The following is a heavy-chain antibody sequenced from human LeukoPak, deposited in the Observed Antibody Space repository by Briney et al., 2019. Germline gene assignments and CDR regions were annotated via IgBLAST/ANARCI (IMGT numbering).Heavy chain of an antibody. J-gene: IGHJ4*02. Sequence: ASVTVSCKASGYTFTSYAMHWVRQAPGQRLEWMGWINAGNGNTKYSQKFQGRVTITRDTSASTAYMELSSLRSEDTAVYYCARGRGVVVPAAMRFDYWGQGTLVTVSS. CDR3: ARGRGVVVPAAMRFDY. D-gene: IGHD2-2*01. V-gene: IGHV1-3*01. CDR1: GYTFTSYA. CDR2: INAGNGNT.